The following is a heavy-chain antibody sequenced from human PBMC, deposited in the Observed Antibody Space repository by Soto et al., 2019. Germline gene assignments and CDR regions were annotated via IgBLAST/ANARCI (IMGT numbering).Heavy chain of an antibody. CDR2: ISAYNGNT. V-gene: IGHV1-18*01. CDR1: GYTFTSYG. CDR3: ARDLSYGLCDY. J-gene: IGHJ4*02. Sequence: QVQLVQSGAEVKKPGASVKVSCKASGYTFTSYGISWVRQAPGQGLEWMGWISAYNGNTNNAQKLQGRXTXTXYTSTRTAYMELRSLRSDDTAVYYCARDLSYGLCDYWGQGTLVTVSS. D-gene: IGHD5-18*01.